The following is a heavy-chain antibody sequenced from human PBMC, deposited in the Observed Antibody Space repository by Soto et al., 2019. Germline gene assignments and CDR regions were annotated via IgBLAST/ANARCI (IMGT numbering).Heavy chain of an antibody. CDR3: ARGIATRREIDY. V-gene: IGHV3-30-3*01. CDR2: ISYDGSNK. D-gene: IGHD2-21*01. J-gene: IGHJ4*02. Sequence: QVQLVESGGGGVQPGRSLRLSCAASGFTFSSYAMHWVRQAPGKGLEWVAVISYDGSNKYYADSVKGRFTISRDNSKNTLYLQMNSLRAEDTAVYYCARGIATRREIDYWGQGTLVTVSS. CDR1: GFTFSSYA.